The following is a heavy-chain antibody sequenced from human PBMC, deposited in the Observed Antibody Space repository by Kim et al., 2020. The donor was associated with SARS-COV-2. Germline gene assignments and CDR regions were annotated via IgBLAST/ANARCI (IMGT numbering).Heavy chain of an antibody. CDR1: GFTFNTFS. V-gene: IGHV3-7*01. CDR3: SRGRLRGYNYGYSDY. D-gene: IGHD5-18*01. Sequence: GGSLRLSCAASGFTFNTFSMNWVRQAPGKGLEWVANIKHDGSAKYYLDSVKGRFTISRDNAKNSLYLQMNSLRAEDTAMYYCSRGRLRGYNYGYSDYWGLGSLVTVSS. J-gene: IGHJ4*01. CDR2: IKHDGSAK.